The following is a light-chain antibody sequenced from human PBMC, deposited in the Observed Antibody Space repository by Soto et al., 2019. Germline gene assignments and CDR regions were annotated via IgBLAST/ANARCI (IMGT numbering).Light chain of an antibody. V-gene: IGKV1-5*03. CDR2: KAS. J-gene: IGKJ2*01. Sequence: DIQMTQSPSTLSASVGDRVTITCRASQSISSWLAWYQQKPGKAPKLLIYKASSLESGVPSRFRGSGSETEFTLTISSLQPDDFATYYSQQYNSLYTSGQGTKLEIK. CDR1: QSISSW. CDR3: QQYNSLYT.